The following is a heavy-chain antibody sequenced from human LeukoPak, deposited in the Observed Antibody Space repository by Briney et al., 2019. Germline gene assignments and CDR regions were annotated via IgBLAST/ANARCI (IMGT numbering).Heavy chain of an antibody. V-gene: IGHV3-23*01. D-gene: IGHD4-11*01. CDR3: ARGAFTTISKYFDY. CDR1: GFTFSNSA. J-gene: IGHJ4*02. CDR2: SGSGSGGST. Sequence: GGSLRLSCAASGFTFSNSAMSWVRQAPGKGLEWVSSSGSGSGGSTYYADSVKGRFTISRDNSKKMLYLQMNSRRAEDMAVYYCARGAFTTISKYFDYWGQGTLVTVSS.